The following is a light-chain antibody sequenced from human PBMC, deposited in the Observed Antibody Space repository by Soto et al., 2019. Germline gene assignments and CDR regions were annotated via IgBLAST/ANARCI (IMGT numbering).Light chain of an antibody. CDR3: QQYNTRWT. CDR1: QSVGSN. J-gene: IGKJ1*01. Sequence: EIVMTQSPATLSVSPGERATLSCRARQSVGSNLAWYQQKPGQAPRLLIYGASTRAAGIPARFSGSGSGTEFTLIISSLQSEDSAVYFCQQYNTRWTFGPGTKVE. V-gene: IGKV3-15*01. CDR2: GAS.